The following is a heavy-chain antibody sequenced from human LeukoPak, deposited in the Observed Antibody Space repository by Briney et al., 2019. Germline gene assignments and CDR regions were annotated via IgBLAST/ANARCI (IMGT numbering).Heavy chain of an antibody. V-gene: IGHV3-7*01. D-gene: IGHD3-22*01. Sequence: GGSLRLSCAASGFTFSSYWMSWVRQAPGRGLEWVAIIKKDGSEKYYVDSVKGRFTISRDNAKTSLYLQMNSLRAEDTAVYYCARGDSSGYYHYFDYWGQGTLVTVSS. CDR3: ARGDSSGYYHYFDY. CDR2: IKKDGSEK. J-gene: IGHJ4*02. CDR1: GFTFSSYW.